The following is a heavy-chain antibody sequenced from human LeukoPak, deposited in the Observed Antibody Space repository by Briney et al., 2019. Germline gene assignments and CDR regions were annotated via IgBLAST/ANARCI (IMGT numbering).Heavy chain of an antibody. D-gene: IGHD6-19*01. CDR3: AKTIQWPYYFDY. V-gene: IGHV3-23*01. CDR1: GFTFSSYA. J-gene: IGHJ4*02. Sequence: QPGGSLRLSCAASGFTFSSYAMSWVRQAPGKGLEWVSAISGGGGSTYYADSVKGRFTISRDNSKNTLYLQMNSLRAEDTAVYYCAKTIQWPYYFDYWGQGTLVTVSS. CDR2: ISGGGGST.